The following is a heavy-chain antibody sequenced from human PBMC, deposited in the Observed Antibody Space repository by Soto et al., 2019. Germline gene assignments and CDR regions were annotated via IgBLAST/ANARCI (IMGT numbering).Heavy chain of an antibody. J-gene: IGHJ4*02. V-gene: IGHV4-31*02. CDR2: IYYSGGT. CDR1: GASIGSGGYY. CDR3: ARHFSVDYFDY. Sequence: SETLSLTFSVSGASIGSGGYYWSWIRQHPGKGLEWIGYIYYSGGTYYNPSLKSRVTISVDTSKNQFSLKLSSVTAADTAVYYCARHFSVDYFDYWGQGALVTVSS.